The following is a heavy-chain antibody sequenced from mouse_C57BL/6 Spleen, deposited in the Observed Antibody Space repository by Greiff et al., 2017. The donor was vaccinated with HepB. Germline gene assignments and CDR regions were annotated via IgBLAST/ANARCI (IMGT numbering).Heavy chain of an antibody. CDR1: GFTFSSYA. D-gene: IGHD2-5*01. CDR3: ARRHNNYGDGAMDY. V-gene: IGHV5-4*03. J-gene: IGHJ4*01. Sequence: EVMLVESGGGLVKPGGSLKLSCAASGFTFSSYAMSWVRQTPEKRLEWVATISDGGSYTYYPDNVKGRFTISRDIAKNNLYLQMSHLKSEDTAMYYCARRHNNYGDGAMDYWGQGTSVTVSS. CDR2: ISDGGSYT.